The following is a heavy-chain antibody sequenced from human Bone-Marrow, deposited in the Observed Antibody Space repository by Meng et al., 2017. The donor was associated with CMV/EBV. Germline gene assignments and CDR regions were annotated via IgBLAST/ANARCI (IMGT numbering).Heavy chain of an antibody. Sequence: GRLVGFGGTLVSAGGSLRLSCGVSGFTVRNYWMHWVRQRSGKGLEWVSRIDNNDGRSTSYADSVRGQFTISRDNAKNTLYLQMDSLRVEDTAVYYCARGVAESLGWEMGYWGQGTLVTVSS. J-gene: IGHJ4*02. CDR2: IDNNDGRST. D-gene: IGHD1-26*01. CDR1: GFTVRNYW. CDR3: ARGVAESLGWEMGY. V-gene: IGHV3-74*01.